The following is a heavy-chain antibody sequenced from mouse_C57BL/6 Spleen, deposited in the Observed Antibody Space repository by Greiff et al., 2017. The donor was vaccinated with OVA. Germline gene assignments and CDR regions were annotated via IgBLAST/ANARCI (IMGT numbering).Heavy chain of an antibody. CDR1: GFTFSDYG. CDR2: ISSGSSTI. D-gene: IGHD1-1*02. Sequence: EVKLVESGGGLVKPGGSLKLSCAASGFTFSDYGMHWVRQAPEKGLEWVAYISSGSSTIYYADTVKGRFTISRDNAKNTLFLQMTSLRSEDTAMYYCARMVEDYFDYWGQGTTLTVSS. CDR3: ARMVEDYFDY. J-gene: IGHJ2*01. V-gene: IGHV5-17*01.